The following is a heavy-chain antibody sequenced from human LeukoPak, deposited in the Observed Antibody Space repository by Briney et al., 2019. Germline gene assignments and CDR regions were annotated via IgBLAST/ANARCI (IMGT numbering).Heavy chain of an antibody. CDR2: INHSGST. Sequence: SETLPLTCAVYGGSFSGYYWSWIRQPPGKGLEWIGEINHSGSTNYNPSLKSRVTISVDTSKNQFSLKLSSVTAADTAVYYCARLGRRSFIVVVPAAPFDPWGQGTLVTVSS. D-gene: IGHD2-2*01. V-gene: IGHV4-34*01. J-gene: IGHJ5*02. CDR1: GGSFSGYY. CDR3: ARLGRRSFIVVVPAAPFDP.